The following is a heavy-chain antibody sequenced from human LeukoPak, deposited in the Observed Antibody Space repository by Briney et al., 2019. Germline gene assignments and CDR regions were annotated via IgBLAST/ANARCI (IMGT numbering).Heavy chain of an antibody. J-gene: IGHJ4*02. Sequence: GGSLRLSCAASGFTFSSYEMNWVRQAPGKGLEWVSYISSGGSTINYADSVKDRFTISRDNAKNSLYLQMNSLRAEDTAVYYCARNSYTTGWNVFDSRGQGTLVTVSS. D-gene: IGHD6-19*01. CDR2: ISSGGSTI. CDR1: GFTFSSYE. CDR3: ARNSYTTGWNVFDS. V-gene: IGHV3-48*03.